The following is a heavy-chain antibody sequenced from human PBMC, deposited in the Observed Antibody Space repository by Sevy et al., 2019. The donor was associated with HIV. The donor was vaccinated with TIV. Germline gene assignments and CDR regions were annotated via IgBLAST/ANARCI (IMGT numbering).Heavy chain of an antibody. CDR2: ISHSSDST. CDR3: AKGAMAATPHDAFDI. V-gene: IGHV3-23*01. J-gene: IGHJ3*02. CDR1: GFTFSSYG. D-gene: IGHD6-19*01. Sequence: GGSLRLSCAASGFTFSSYGMSWVRQAPGKGLEWVSGISHSSDSTFYADSVKGRFTISRDNSKNMLYLQMNGLRGEDTAVYYCAKGAMAATPHDAFDIWGQGTMVTVSS.